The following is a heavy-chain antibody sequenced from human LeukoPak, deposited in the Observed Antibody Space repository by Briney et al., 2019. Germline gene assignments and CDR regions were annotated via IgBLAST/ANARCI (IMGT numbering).Heavy chain of an antibody. Sequence: PGGSLRLSCAASGFTFSSYGMHWVRQAPGKGLEWVAVISYDGSNKYYADSVKGRFTISRDNSKNTLHLQMNSLTAEDTAIYYCAKATGTLGNWGQGTLVTVSS. CDR2: ISYDGSNK. CDR1: GFTFSSYG. CDR3: AKATGTLGN. V-gene: IGHV3-30*18. J-gene: IGHJ4*02. D-gene: IGHD1-1*01.